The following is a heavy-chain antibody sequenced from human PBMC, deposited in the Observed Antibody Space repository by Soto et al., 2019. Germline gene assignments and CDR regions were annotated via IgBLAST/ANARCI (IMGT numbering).Heavy chain of an antibody. D-gene: IGHD3-10*01. V-gene: IGHV3-53*01. Sequence: SLRLSCAASGFTVSSNYMSWVRQAPGKGLEWVSVIYSGGSTYYADSVKGRFTISRDNSKNTLYLQMNSLRAEDTAVYYCARDSHRSGSYYNVDYGMDVWGQGTTVTVSS. J-gene: IGHJ6*02. CDR2: IYSGGST. CDR1: GFTVSSNY. CDR3: ARDSHRSGSYYNVDYGMDV.